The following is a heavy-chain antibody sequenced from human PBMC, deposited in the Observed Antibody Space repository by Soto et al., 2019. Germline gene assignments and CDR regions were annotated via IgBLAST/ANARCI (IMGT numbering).Heavy chain of an antibody. Sequence: GSLRLSCAASGFTFSSDWLHWVRQAPGKGLVWVSRINTDGSDTTYADSVKGRFTISRDNAKNTLYLQMNSLRAEDTAVYYCAKDRRPNYYYGMDVWGQGTTVTVSS. CDR2: INTDGSDT. D-gene: IGHD6-25*01. CDR3: AKDRRPNYYYGMDV. CDR1: GFTFSSDW. J-gene: IGHJ6*02. V-gene: IGHV3-74*01.